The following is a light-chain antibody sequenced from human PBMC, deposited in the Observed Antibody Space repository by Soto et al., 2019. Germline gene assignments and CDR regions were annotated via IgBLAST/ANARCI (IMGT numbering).Light chain of an antibody. CDR1: SSDVGGYNY. CDR2: EVT. Sequence: QSALTQSPSASGSPGQSVTISCIGTSSDVGGYNYVSWYQHHPGKAPKLIIYEVTKRPSGVPDRFSGSRSGTTASLTVSGLQAEDEADYYCGSYAGGNTFVFGHGIKVTV. J-gene: IGLJ1*01. CDR3: GSYAGGNTFV. V-gene: IGLV2-8*01.